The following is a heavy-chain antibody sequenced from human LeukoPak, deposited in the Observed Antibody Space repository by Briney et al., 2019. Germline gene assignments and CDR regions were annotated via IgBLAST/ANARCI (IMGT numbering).Heavy chain of an antibody. D-gene: IGHD6-19*01. CDR2: INAGNGNT. Sequence: ASVKVSCKASGYTFTSYAMHWVRQAPGQRLEWMGWINAGNGNTKYSQKFQGRVTITRDTSASTAYMKLSSLRSEDTAVYYCARGHSSGWPRDWGQGTLVTVSS. CDR1: GYTFTSYA. V-gene: IGHV1-3*01. J-gene: IGHJ4*02. CDR3: ARGHSSGWPRD.